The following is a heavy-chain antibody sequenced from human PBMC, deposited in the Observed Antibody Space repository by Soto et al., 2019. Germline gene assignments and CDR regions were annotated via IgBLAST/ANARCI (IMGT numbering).Heavy chain of an antibody. CDR3: ARDAGSDYYDSSGYYSAALGLNDY. CDR1: GFTFSSYS. D-gene: IGHD3-22*01. V-gene: IGHV3-48*02. J-gene: IGHJ4*02. Sequence: EVQLVESGGGLVQPGGSLRLSCAASGFTFSSYSMNWVRQAPGKGLEWVSYISSSSSTIYYADSVKGRFTISRDNAKNSLYLQMNSLRDEDTAVYYCARDAGSDYYDSSGYYSAALGLNDYWGQGTLVTVSS. CDR2: ISSSSSTI.